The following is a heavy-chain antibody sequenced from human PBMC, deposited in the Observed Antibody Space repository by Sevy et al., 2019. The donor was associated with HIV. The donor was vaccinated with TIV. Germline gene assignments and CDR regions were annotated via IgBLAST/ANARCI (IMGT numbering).Heavy chain of an antibody. Sequence: GGSLRLSCAASGFTFSSYSMNWVRQAPGKGLEWVSSISSSSYIYYADPVKGRFTISRDNAKNSLYLQMNSLRAEDTAVYYCARDGNYDFWSGYYIPHYYYGMDVWGQGTTVTVSS. CDR2: ISSSSYI. V-gene: IGHV3-21*01. D-gene: IGHD3-3*01. J-gene: IGHJ6*02. CDR3: ARDGNYDFWSGYYIPHYYYGMDV. CDR1: GFTFSSYS.